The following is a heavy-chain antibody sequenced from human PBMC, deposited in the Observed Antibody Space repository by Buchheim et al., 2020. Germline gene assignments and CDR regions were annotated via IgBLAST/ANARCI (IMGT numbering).Heavy chain of an antibody. CDR1: GFTFSTYA. J-gene: IGHJ4*02. CDR3: VRQKTGLFGVLDY. CDR2: ISSSGRAK. D-gene: IGHD3-3*01. Sequence: EVQLVTSGEGLVQPGGSLRLSCIGSGFTFSTYAIHWVRQAPGKGLEYVSTISSSGRAKYYADSVKGRFTMSRDNSKNTRFLHMGSLTSDDMAVYYCVRQKTGLFGVLDYWGQGAL. V-gene: IGHV3-64*02.